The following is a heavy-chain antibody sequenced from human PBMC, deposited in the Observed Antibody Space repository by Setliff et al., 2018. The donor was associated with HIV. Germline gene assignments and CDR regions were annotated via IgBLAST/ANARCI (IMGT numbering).Heavy chain of an antibody. Sequence: KPSETLSLTCAVYGGSFNGYYWSWIRQPPGKGLEWIGEINHSESTNYNPSLKSRVTMSVDKSKDQFSLRLSSVTAADTAVYYCARARRAGSGPKYFQHWGQGTLVTVSA. D-gene: IGHD2-15*01. CDR3: ARARRAGSGPKYFQH. CDR2: INHSEST. J-gene: IGHJ1*01. CDR1: GGSFNGYY. V-gene: IGHV4-34*01.